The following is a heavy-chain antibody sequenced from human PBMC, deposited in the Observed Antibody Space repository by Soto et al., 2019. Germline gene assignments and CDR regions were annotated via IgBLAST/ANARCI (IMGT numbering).Heavy chain of an antibody. J-gene: IGHJ6*02. V-gene: IGHV4-61*01. Sequence: PSETLSLTCTVSGGSVSSDSHYWTWIRQPPGKGLEWIGYIYYSGSTNYNPSLKSRVTISVDTSQKQYSLRLTSVTASYTAVYYCARGPRGHGYTPYYYYGMDGWDQGTTVTVSS. CDR3: ARGPRGHGYTPYYYYGMDG. CDR1: GGSVSSDSHY. CDR2: IYYSGST. D-gene: IGHD2-2*02.